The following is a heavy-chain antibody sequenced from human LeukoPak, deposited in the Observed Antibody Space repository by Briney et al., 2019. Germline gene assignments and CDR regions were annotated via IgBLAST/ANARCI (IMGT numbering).Heavy chain of an antibody. D-gene: IGHD4-17*01. J-gene: IGHJ4*02. CDR1: GYTLTELS. CDR2: FDPEDGET. V-gene: IGHV1-24*01. Sequence: ASVKVSCKVSGYTLTELSMHWVRQAPGKGLEWMGGFDPEDGETIYAQKFQGRVTVTEDSSTDTAYMELSSLRSEDTAVYYCAAHPMTTLYYFDYWGQGTLVTVSS. CDR3: AAHPMTTLYYFDY.